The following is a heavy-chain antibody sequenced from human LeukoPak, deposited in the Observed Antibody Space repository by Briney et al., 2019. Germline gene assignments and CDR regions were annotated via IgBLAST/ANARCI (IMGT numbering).Heavy chain of an antibody. V-gene: IGHV3-11*04. CDR2: ISSSGSTI. J-gene: IGHJ4*02. D-gene: IGHD3-3*01. CDR3: ARDSEYYDFWSGYSV. Sequence: PSETLSLTCTVSGGSISSSTYYWGWIRQAPGKGLEWVSYISSSGSTIYYADSVKGRFTISRDNAKNSLYLQMNSLRAEDTAVYYCARDSEYYDFWSGYSVWGQGTLVTVSS. CDR1: GGSISSSTYY.